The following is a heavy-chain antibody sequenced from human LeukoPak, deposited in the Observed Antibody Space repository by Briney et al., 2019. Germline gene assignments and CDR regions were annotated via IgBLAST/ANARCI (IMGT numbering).Heavy chain of an antibody. Sequence: PSETLSLTCTVSGGSISVYYWSWIRQPAGKGLEWLGRIYTTGSTNYNPSLRSRVTMSVDTSKNQFSLKLSSVTAADTAVYYCARDYCGGDCYTYYHYYYMDVWGKGTTVTVSS. CDR1: GGSISVYY. CDR3: ARDYCGGDCYTYYHYYYMDV. V-gene: IGHV4-4*07. J-gene: IGHJ6*03. CDR2: IYTTGST. D-gene: IGHD2-21*02.